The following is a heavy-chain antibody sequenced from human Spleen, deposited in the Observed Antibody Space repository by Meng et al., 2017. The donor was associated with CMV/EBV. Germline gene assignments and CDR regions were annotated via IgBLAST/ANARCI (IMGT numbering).Heavy chain of an antibody. CDR2: VYSGGTT. CDR3: ARVRGVFRFLVDS. Sequence: GSLRLSCTVSGGSISSSSYYWGWIRQTPGRELEWIGNVYSGGTTYYYPSLESRVTISIDTSKNQFSLKVNSVTAADTAVYYCARVRGVFRFLVDSWGQGTLVTVSS. V-gene: IGHV4-39*01. D-gene: IGHD3-3*01. J-gene: IGHJ4*02. CDR1: GGSISSSSYY.